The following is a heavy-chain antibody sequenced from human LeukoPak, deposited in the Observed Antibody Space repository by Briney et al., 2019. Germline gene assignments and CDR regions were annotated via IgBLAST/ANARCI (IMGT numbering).Heavy chain of an antibody. CDR2: IYYSGST. D-gene: IGHD2-2*01. J-gene: IGHJ4*02. Sequence: PSETLSLTCTVSGGSISSSSYYWGWIRQPPGKGLEWIESIYYSGSTYYNPSLKSRVTISVDTSKNQFSLKLSSVTAADTAVYYCARQDIVVVPAAIGFDYWGQGTLVTDSS. CDR3: ARQDIVVVPAAIGFDY. V-gene: IGHV4-39*01. CDR1: GGSISSSSYY.